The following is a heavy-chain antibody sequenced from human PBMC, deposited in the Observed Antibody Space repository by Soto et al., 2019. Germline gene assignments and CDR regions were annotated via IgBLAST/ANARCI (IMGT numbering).Heavy chain of an antibody. V-gene: IGHV4-39*01. CDR2: IYYSGST. CDR1: GGSISSSSYY. D-gene: IGHD3-10*01. CDR3: ASPRTILWFGELLSNLYFDY. Sequence: SETLSLTCTVSGGSISSSSYYWGWIRQPPGKGLEWIGSIYYSGSTYYNPSLKSRVTISVDTSKNQFSLKLSSVTAADTAVYYCASPRTILWFGELLSNLYFDYWGQGTLVTVSS. J-gene: IGHJ4*02.